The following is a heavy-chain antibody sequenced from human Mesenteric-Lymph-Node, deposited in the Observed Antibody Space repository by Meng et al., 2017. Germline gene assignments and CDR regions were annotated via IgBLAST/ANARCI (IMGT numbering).Heavy chain of an antibody. J-gene: IGHJ3*02. CDR3: ARSNNWDDGHDAIDI. V-gene: IGHV4-61*02. CDR1: GASISSGNYY. Sequence: SETLSLTCTVSGASISSGNYYWSWIRQPAGKGLEWIGRVYGSGSTTYNPSLKSRVTMSVDPSKNQFSLRLNSVTAADTAVYFGARSNNWDDGHDAIDIWGQGTMVTVSS. CDR2: VYGSGST. D-gene: IGHD1-1*01.